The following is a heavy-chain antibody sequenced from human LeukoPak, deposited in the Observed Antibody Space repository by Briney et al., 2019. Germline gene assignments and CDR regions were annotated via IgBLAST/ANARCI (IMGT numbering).Heavy chain of an antibody. J-gene: IGHJ4*02. CDR2: ITNSGENT. CDR3: AKVTYGSGTYGAFDY. V-gene: IGHV3-23*01. CDR1: GFSFPYG. D-gene: IGHD3-10*01. Sequence: SGGSLRLSCEASGFSFPYGMSWVRQAPGKGLEWVSGITNSGENTYYADSVKGRFTISRDNSKNTLYLQMNSLRAEDTAVYYCAKVTYGSGTYGAFDYWGQGTLVTVSS.